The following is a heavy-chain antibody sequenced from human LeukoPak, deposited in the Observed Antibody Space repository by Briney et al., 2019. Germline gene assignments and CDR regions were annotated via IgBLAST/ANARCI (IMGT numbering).Heavy chain of an antibody. Sequence: GGSLRLSCAASGFTFSSYALSWVRQAPGKGLEWVSAISGSRTYYTDSVKGRFTISRDNSKNTLYLQMNSLRAEDTAVYYCAKTLTGGSSFDYWGQGPLLTVSS. D-gene: IGHD3-9*01. V-gene: IGHV3-23*01. J-gene: IGHJ4*02. CDR3: AKTLTGGSSFDY. CDR1: GFTFSSYA. CDR2: ISGSRT.